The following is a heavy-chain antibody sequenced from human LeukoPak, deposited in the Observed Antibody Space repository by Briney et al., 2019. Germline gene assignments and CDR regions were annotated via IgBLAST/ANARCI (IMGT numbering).Heavy chain of an antibody. V-gene: IGHV1-46*01. CDR2: INPSGGST. J-gene: IGHJ5*02. CDR3: AREEVTTVTFDP. Sequence: GASVKVSCKTSGYSFTDYYMHWVRQAPGQGLEWMGIINPSGGSTSYAQKFQGRVTMTRDMSTSTVYMELSSLRSEDTAVYYCAREEVTTVTFDPWGEGTLVTVSS. D-gene: IGHD4-17*01. CDR1: GYSFTDYY.